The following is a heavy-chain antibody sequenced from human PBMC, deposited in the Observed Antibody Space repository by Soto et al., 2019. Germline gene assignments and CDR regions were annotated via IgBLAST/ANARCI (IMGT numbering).Heavy chain of an antibody. CDR3: ASHDPGARFDP. V-gene: IGHV1-2*02. J-gene: IGHJ5*02. CDR1: RYIFTAYF. Sequence: QVQLVQSEAEVKKPGASVKVSCKAPRYIFTAYFMHWVRQAPGQGLEWMGWINPNNGATHHGLSFQGRVTMTRDTSISTAYMELSSLRSDDTAVYYCASHDPGARFDPWGQGTLVIVSS. CDR2: INPNNGAT. D-gene: IGHD1-1*01.